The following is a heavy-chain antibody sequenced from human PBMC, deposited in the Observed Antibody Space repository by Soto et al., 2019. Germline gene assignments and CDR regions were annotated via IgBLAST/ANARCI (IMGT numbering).Heavy chain of an antibody. CDR2: IYSSGSS. CDR3: ARASTVTHDY. D-gene: IGHD4-4*01. J-gene: IGHJ4*02. Sequence: SETLCLTCTVSGGSIGSSAYYWSWVRQHPGKGLEWIGYIYSSGSSYYNPSLKSRVTISGPTSKNQFSLKLSSVTAADTAVYYCARASTVTHDYWGQGTLVTVSS. V-gene: IGHV4-31*03. CDR1: GGSIGSSAYY.